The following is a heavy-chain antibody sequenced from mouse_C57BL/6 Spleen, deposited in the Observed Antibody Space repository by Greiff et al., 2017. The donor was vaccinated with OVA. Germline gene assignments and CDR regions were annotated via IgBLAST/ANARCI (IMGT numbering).Heavy chain of an antibody. J-gene: IGHJ1*03. CDR3: AIPHGSSLWYFGV. V-gene: IGHV1-64*01. CDR1: GYTFTSYW. Sequence: QVQLQQPGAELVKPGASVKLSCKASGYTFTSYWMHWVKQRPGQGLEWIGMIHPNSGSTNYNEKFKSKATLTVDKSSSTAYMQLSSLTSEDSAGYCCAIPHGSSLWYFGVWGTRTTVTVSS. D-gene: IGHD1-1*01. CDR2: IHPNSGST.